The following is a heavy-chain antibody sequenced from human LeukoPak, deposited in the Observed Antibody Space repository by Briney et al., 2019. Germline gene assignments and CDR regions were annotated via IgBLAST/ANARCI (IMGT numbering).Heavy chain of an antibody. J-gene: IGHJ4*02. D-gene: IGHD5-24*01. Sequence: ASVKVSCKASGYTFTGYYMHWVRQAPGQGLEWMGWINPNSGGTNYAQKFQGRVTMTRDTSISTAYMELSRLRSDDTAVYYCARGLKEPVEMATQLDYWGQGTPVTVSS. CDR3: ARGLKEPVEMATQLDY. V-gene: IGHV1-2*02. CDR2: INPNSGGT. CDR1: GYTFTGYY.